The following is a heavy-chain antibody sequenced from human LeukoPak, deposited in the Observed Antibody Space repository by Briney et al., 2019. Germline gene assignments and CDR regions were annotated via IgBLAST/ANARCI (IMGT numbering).Heavy chain of an antibody. CDR1: GGSISSSSYY. Sequence: PSETLSLTCTVSGGSISSSSYYWGWIRQPPGKGLEWIGSMHYSGSTYYNPSLKSRVTISVDTSKNEFSLKLSSVTAADTAVYYCARTLSRWDPFDYWGQGTLVTVSS. D-gene: IGHD1-26*01. J-gene: IGHJ4*02. CDR2: MHYSGST. CDR3: ARTLSRWDPFDY. V-gene: IGHV4-39*07.